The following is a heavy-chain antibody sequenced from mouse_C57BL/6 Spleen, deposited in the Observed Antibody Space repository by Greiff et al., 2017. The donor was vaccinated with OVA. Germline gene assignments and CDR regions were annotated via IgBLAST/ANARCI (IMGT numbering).Heavy chain of an antibody. Sequence: DVMLQESGPGLVKPSQSLSLTCSATGYSITSGYYWNWIRQFPGNKLELMGYISYDGSNNYNPSLKNRISITRDTAKNPFFLQLNSVTTEDTATYYSARREYAKGDDFDYWGQGTTLTVSS. CDR3: ARREYAKGDDFDY. CDR1: GYSITSGYY. J-gene: IGHJ2*01. D-gene: IGHD5-2*01. CDR2: ISYDGSN. V-gene: IGHV3-6*01.